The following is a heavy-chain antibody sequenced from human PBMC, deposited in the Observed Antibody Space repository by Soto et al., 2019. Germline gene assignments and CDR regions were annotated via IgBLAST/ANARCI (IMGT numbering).Heavy chain of an antibody. CDR3: AKDEGVGGTLGLFDY. J-gene: IGHJ4*02. Sequence: QVQLVESGGGAVQPGESLRLSCVASGFDFTYYAMHWVRQAPGKGLESVAVMSSDGSKIHHTDSVKGRFTISRDNSKNIMYLQMNSLRKEDTAVYFFAKDEGVGGTLGLFDYWGQGTLVSVSS. D-gene: IGHD1-26*01. CDR2: MSSDGSKI. V-gene: IGHV3-30*18. CDR1: GFDFTYYA.